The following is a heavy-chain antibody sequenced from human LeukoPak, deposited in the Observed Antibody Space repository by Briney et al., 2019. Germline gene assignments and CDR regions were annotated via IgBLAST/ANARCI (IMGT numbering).Heavy chain of an antibody. CDR2: IYYSGST. CDR1: GASIRNYY. J-gene: IGHJ2*01. V-gene: IGHV4-59*08. CDR3: ARQGGGFWYFDL. D-gene: IGHD6-25*01. Sequence: PSETLSLTCTVSGASIRNYYWSWIRQPPGKGLEWIGYIYYSGSTNYNSSLKSRVTISVDTSKNQFSLKLSSVTAADTAVYYCARQGGGFWYFDLWGRGTLVTVSS.